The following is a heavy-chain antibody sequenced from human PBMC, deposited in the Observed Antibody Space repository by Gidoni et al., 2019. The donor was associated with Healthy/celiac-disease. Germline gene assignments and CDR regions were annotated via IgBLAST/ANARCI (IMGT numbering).Heavy chain of an antibody. Sequence: QLQLQESGPGLVKPSETLSLTCTVSGGSISSSSYYWGWIRQPPGKGLEWIGGVYYSGSAYYNPSLKSRVTISVYTPKSQFSPKLSSVTPADTAVYYCARHEAYYDILTGYSRATNFDYWGQGTLVTVSS. V-gene: IGHV4-39*01. CDR3: ARHEAYYDILTGYSRATNFDY. J-gene: IGHJ4*02. CDR1: GGSISSSSYY. D-gene: IGHD3-9*01. CDR2: VYYSGSA.